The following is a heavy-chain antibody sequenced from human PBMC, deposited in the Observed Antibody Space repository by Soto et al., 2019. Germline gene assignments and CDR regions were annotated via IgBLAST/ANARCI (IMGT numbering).Heavy chain of an antibody. J-gene: IGHJ5*02. V-gene: IGHV1-2*02. D-gene: IGHD6-19*01. CDR2: INPNSGGK. Sequence: ASVKAACRASGYTFTGCYTQCVRQDPGQGLEWRGWINPNSGGKNYAKKFQGRVTMTRDTSISTAYTELSRLRSDDTAVYYCARVRGIAVAGSRPPHGWFDPWGQGTRVTSPQ. CDR3: ARVRGIAVAGSRPPHGWFDP. CDR1: GYTFTGCY.